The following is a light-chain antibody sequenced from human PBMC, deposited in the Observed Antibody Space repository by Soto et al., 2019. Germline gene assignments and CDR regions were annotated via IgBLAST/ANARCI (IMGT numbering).Light chain of an antibody. Sequence: EIVFTHSPGTLSFSPGQGPPLHCRSSQSVSSSYLAWYQQKPGQAPRLLIYGASSRATGIPDRFSGSGSGTDFTLTISRLEPEDFAVYYCQQYGSSPPITFGQGTRLENK. V-gene: IGKV3-20*01. CDR1: QSVSSSY. CDR2: GAS. J-gene: IGKJ5*01. CDR3: QQYGSSPPIT.